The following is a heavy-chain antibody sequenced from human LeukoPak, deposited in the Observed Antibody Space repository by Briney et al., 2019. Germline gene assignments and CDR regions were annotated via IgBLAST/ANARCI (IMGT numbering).Heavy chain of an antibody. CDR2: ISGSGGST. CDR3: AKEGYSSGGDPFDY. V-gene: IGHV3-23*01. Sequence: GGSLRLSCAASGFTFSSYAMTWVRQAPGKGLEWVSTISGSGGSTYYADSVKGRFTISRDISKNTLYLQMNSLRVEDTAVYYCAKEGYSSGGDPFDYWGQGTLVTVSS. D-gene: IGHD6-19*01. CDR1: GFTFSSYA. J-gene: IGHJ4*02.